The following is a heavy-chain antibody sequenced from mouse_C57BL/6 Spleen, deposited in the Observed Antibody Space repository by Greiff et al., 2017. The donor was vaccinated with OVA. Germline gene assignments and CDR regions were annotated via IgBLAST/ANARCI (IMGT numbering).Heavy chain of an antibody. Sequence: DVKLVESEGGLVQPGSSMKLSCTASGFTFSDYYMAWVRQVPEKGLEWVANINYDGSSTYYLDSLKSRFIISRDNAKNILYLQMSSLKSEDTATYYCARGPHGSSYSWFAYWGQGTLVTVSA. D-gene: IGHD1-1*01. CDR1: GFTFSDYY. J-gene: IGHJ3*01. V-gene: IGHV5-16*01. CDR2: INYDGSST. CDR3: ARGPHGSSYSWFAY.